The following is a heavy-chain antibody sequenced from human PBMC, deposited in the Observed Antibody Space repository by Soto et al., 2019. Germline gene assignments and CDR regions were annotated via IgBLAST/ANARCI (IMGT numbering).Heavy chain of an antibody. J-gene: IGHJ6*01. CDR2: ISDSGGNT. CDR3: AKERKGLPRGDYGMDV. Sequence: PGGSLRLSCAASGFTFTPYAMSWVRQAPGKGLGWVSSISDSGGNTYYADSVKGRFTISRENSKNTLYLQMNSLRAEDTAVFYCAKERKGLPRGDYGMDVWGKGQRSPSPQ. D-gene: IGHD2-15*01. CDR1: GFTFTPYA. V-gene: IGHV3-23*01.